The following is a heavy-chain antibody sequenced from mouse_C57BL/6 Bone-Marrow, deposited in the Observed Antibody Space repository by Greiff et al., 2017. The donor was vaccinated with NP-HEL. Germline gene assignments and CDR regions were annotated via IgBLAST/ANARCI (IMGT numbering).Heavy chain of an antibody. J-gene: IGHJ4*01. CDR1: GFSLSTFGMG. CDR2: IWWDDDK. CDR3: ARPYYGSYYYAMDY. Sequence: QVTLKVSGPGILQPSQTLSLTCSFSGFSLSTFGMGVGWIRQPSGKGLEWLAHIWWDDDKYYNPALKSRLTNSKDTSKNQVFLKIANVDTADTATYYCARPYYGSYYYAMDYWGQGTSVTVSS. D-gene: IGHD1-1*02. V-gene: IGHV8-8*01.